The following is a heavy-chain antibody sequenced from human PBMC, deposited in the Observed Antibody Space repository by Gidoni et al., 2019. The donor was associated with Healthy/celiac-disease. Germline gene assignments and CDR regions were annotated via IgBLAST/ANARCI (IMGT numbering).Heavy chain of an antibody. CDR2: IRYDGSNK. J-gene: IGHJ4*02. D-gene: IGHD6-6*01. CDR3: AKDIGDGSSSLDY. Sequence: QVQLVESGGGVVQPGGSLRLSCAASGFTFSSYGMHWVRQAPGKGLEWVAFIRYDGSNKYYADSVKGRFTISRDNSKNTLYLQMNSLRAEDTAVYYCAKDIGDGSSSLDYWGQGTLVTVSS. V-gene: IGHV3-30*02. CDR1: GFTFSSYG.